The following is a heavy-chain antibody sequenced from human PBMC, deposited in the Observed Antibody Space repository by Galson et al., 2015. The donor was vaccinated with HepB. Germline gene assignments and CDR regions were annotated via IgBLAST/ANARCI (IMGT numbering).Heavy chain of an antibody. J-gene: IGHJ4*02. CDR1: GGSISSSSYY. Sequence: ETLSLTCTVSGGSISSSSYYWGWIRQPPGKGLEWIGSIYYSGSTYYNPSLKTLKRRVSISVDTSKNQFSLKLSSVTAADTAVYYWSRLEGSGSYYVGAGYFDYWGQGTQVTVSS. D-gene: IGHD3-10*01. CDR2: IYYSGST. V-gene: IGHV4-39*01. CDR3: SRLEGSGSYYVGAGYFDY.